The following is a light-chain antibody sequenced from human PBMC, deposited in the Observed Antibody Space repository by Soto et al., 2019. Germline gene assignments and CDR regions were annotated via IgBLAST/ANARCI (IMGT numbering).Light chain of an antibody. CDR3: AAWDDSLNGYV. Sequence: QSVLTQPPSASGTPGQRVTISCSGRSSNIGSNTVNWYQHLPGTAPKLLIYTNNQRPSGVPDRFSASKSGTSASLAISGLQSGDEADYYCAAWDDSLNGYVFGPGTKLTVL. CDR2: TNN. J-gene: IGLJ1*01. CDR1: SSNIGSNT. V-gene: IGLV1-44*01.